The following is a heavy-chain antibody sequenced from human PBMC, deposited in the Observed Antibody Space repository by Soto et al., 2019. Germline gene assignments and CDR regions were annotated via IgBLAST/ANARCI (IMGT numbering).Heavy chain of an antibody. D-gene: IGHD4-17*01. CDR1: GFTFSSYG. CDR2: ISYDGSNK. Sequence: QVQLVESGGGVVQPGRSLRLSCAASGFTFSSYGMHWVRQAPGKGLEWVAVISYDGSNKYYADSVKGRFTISRDNSKNPLFRQMNSLRAEDTAVYYCANLSDIDSGAYGYYSYGMDVWGQGPRSPSP. J-gene: IGHJ6*02. V-gene: IGHV3-30*18. CDR3: ANLSDIDSGAYGYYSYGMDV.